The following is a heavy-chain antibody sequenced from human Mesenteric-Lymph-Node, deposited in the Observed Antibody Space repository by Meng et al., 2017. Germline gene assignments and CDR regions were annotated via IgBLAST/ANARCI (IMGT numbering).Heavy chain of an antibody. CDR3: AKFSTRDYGDYFDL. D-gene: IGHD3-16*01. J-gene: IGHJ4*02. CDR2: ISGETGWT. V-gene: IGHV3-23*01. Sequence: EVQLLESGGGLAQPVASPRRPSAASGFTFSRNAMGWVRQAPGKGLEWVSAISGETGWTYFAGSVKGRFTISRDESESTLRLQMIRLRAGDTGVYYCAKFSTRDYGDYFDLWGQGTLVTVSS. CDR1: GFTFSRNA.